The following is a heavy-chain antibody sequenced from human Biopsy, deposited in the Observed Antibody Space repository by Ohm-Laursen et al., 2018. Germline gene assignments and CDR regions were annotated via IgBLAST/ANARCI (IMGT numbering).Heavy chain of an antibody. Sequence: SVYPSPKASRYTLSPYYIHWMRHAPGQGLEWMGWINPNSDDTNYTQKFQGRVTMTTDTSINAAYMELSRLRSDDTAVYYCARDQMIFGGGVGLAVWGQGTTVVVSS. V-gene: IGHV1-2*02. CDR2: INPNSDDT. CDR1: RYTLSPYY. CDR3: ARDQMIFGGGVGLAV. D-gene: IGHD3/OR15-3a*01. J-gene: IGHJ6*02.